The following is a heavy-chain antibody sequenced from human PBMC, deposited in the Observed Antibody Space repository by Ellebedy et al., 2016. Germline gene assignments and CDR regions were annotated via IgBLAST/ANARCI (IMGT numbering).Heavy chain of an antibody. D-gene: IGHD3-16*01. CDR2: ISPTSGSTI. Sequence: GGSLRLSXAVSGFTFTSYSMKWVRQTPGKGLEWVSYISPTSGSTIYYADSVKGRFIISRDNAKNSVYLQMNSLRDEDTAVYYCTRGGLDNSFDVWGQGTMVTVSS. V-gene: IGHV3-48*02. J-gene: IGHJ3*01. CDR1: GFTFTSYS. CDR3: TRGGLDNSFDV.